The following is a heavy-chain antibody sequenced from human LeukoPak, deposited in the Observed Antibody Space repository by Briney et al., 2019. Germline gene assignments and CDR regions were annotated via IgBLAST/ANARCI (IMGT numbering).Heavy chain of an antibody. Sequence: GGSLRLSCAASGFTFSSYAMSWVRQAPGKGLVWVSYINGDGSTANYADSVKGRFTISRDNARNTLYLQMNSLTAEDTAVYYCATGSGTYYDSWGQGTLVTVSS. V-gene: IGHV3-74*01. D-gene: IGHD3-10*01. CDR1: GFTFSSYA. CDR2: INGDGSTA. J-gene: IGHJ4*02. CDR3: ATGSGTYYDS.